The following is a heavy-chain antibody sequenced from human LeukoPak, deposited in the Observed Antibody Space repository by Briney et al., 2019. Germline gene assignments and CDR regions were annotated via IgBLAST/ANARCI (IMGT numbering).Heavy chain of an antibody. CDR3: ARTAAARQPSRYFDY. D-gene: IGHD6-13*01. Sequence: NPSETLSLTCSVSGYSINSGYYWGWIRQPPGKGLEWIGSISHSGSTYYNPSLKSRVTIPVDTSKKQFFLNLSSVSAADTAVYFCARTAAARQPSRYFDYWGQGTLVTVSS. J-gene: IGHJ4*02. CDR2: ISHSGST. CDR1: GYSINSGYY. V-gene: IGHV4-38-2*02.